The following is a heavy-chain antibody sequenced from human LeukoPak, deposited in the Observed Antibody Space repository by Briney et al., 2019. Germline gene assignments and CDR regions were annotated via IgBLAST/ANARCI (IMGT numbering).Heavy chain of an antibody. CDR2: IYYSGST. D-gene: IGHD1-7*01. CDR1: GGSISSYY. V-gene: IGHV4-59*01. J-gene: IGHJ4*02. CDR3: ARGSRELYYFDY. Sequence: SETLSLTCTVSGGSISSYYWSWIRQPPGKGLEWIGNIYYSGSTKYNPSLKSRVTISVDASKTQFSLKLNSVTAADTAVYYCARGSRELYYFDYWGQGTLVTVSS.